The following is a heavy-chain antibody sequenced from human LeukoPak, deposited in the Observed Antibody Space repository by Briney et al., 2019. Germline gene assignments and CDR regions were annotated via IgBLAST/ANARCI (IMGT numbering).Heavy chain of an antibody. D-gene: IGHD2-2*02. J-gene: IGHJ4*02. CDR1: GFTFSSYA. CDR3: AELGYCSSTSCYNLGLDY. Sequence: GGSLRLSCAASGFTFSSYAMSWVRQAPGKGLEWVSAISGGGGTTYYADSVKGRFTISRDNSKNTLYLQMNSLRAEDTAVYYCAELGYCSSTSCYNLGLDYWGQGTLVTVSS. CDR2: ISGGGGTT. V-gene: IGHV3-23*01.